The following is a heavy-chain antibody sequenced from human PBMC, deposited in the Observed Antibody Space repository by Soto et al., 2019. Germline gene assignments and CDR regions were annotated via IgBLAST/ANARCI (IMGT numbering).Heavy chain of an antibody. Sequence: TGGSLRLSCAASGFTVSSNYMSWVRQAPGKGLEWVSVIYSGGSTYYADSVKGRFTISRDNSKNTLYLQMNSLRAEDTAVYYCARVPSSSGRAHFDYWGQGTLVTVSS. J-gene: IGHJ4*02. D-gene: IGHD2-15*01. CDR1: GFTVSSNY. CDR3: ARVPSSSGRAHFDY. CDR2: IYSGGST. V-gene: IGHV3-66*01.